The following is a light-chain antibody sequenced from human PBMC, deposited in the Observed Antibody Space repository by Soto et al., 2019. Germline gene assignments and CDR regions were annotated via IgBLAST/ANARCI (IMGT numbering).Light chain of an antibody. CDR1: QGINNY. Sequence: DIQMTQSPSSLSASVGDRVTITCRASQGINNYLAWYQQKPGKIPKVLIYSASTLQSGVPSRFSGSGSGTDFTLTISRLQPEDVATYYCQKYSSAPFTLGPGTKVDLK. CDR2: SAS. J-gene: IGKJ3*01. V-gene: IGKV1-27*01. CDR3: QKYSSAPFT.